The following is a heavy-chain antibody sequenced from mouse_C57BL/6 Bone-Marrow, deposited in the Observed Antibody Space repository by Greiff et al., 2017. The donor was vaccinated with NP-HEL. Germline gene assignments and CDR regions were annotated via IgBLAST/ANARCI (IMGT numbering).Heavy chain of an antibody. Sequence: EVKVVESGGGLVQPGGSLKLSCAASGFTFSDYYMYWVRQTPEKRLEWVAYISNGGGSTYYPDTVKGRFTISRDNAKNTLYLQMSRLKSEDTAMYYCARRGGSSYDWFAYWGQGTLVTVSA. CDR1: GFTFSDYY. D-gene: IGHD1-1*01. V-gene: IGHV5-12*01. J-gene: IGHJ3*01. CDR3: ARRGGSSYDWFAY. CDR2: ISNGGGST.